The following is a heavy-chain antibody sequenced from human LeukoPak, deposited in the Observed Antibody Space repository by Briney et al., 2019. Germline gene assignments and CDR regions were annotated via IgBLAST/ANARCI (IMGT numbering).Heavy chain of an antibody. CDR3: ARNIAVAGIAEYFQH. J-gene: IGHJ1*01. CDR1: GFTVSSNY. CDR2: IYSGGST. V-gene: IGHV3-53*01. Sequence: GGSLRLSCAASGFTVSSNYMSWVRQAPGKGLEWGSVIYSGGSTYYADSVKGRFTISRDNSKNTLYLQMNSLRAEDTAVYYCARNIAVAGIAEYFQHWGQGTLVTVSS. D-gene: IGHD6-19*01.